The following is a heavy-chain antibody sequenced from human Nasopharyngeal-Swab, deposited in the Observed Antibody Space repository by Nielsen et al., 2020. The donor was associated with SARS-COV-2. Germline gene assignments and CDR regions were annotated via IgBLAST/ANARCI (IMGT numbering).Heavy chain of an antibody. CDR2: ISHVNGKT. V-gene: IGHV1-3*01. J-gene: IGHJ4*02. CDR1: AYTFRSYD. CDR3: ARDQGYYDTSNYFQN. D-gene: IGHD3-22*01. Sequence: ASVKVSCKASAYTFRSYDVHWVRQDTGQGLEWMGWISHVNGKTRYSQKFQGRVTITRDTSASTAYMELSSLRAEDTAVYYCARDQGYYDTSNYFQNWVQETLVTVSS.